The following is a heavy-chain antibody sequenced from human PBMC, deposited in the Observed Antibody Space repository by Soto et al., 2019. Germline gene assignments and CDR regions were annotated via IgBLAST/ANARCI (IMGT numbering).Heavy chain of an antibody. D-gene: IGHD1-1*01. CDR3: AREPATAKPEGVDF. CDR2: INPNSGGT. V-gene: IGHV1-2*02. J-gene: IGHJ4*02. CDR1: GYTFSDYY. Sequence: ASVKVSCKASGYTFSDYYIHWVLQAPGQGLEWMGWINPNSGGTKYAPKFQGGVTMTRDTSITTAYMELSRLRSGDTAVYYCAREPATAKPEGVDFWGQGTLVTVSS.